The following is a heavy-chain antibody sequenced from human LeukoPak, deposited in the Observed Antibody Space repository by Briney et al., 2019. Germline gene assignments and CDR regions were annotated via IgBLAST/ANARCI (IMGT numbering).Heavy chain of an antibody. Sequence: SDTLSLTCTVSGGSISSYYWSWIRQPPGKGLEWIGYIYYSGSTYYNPSLKSRVTISVDTSKNQFSLKLSSVTAADTAVYYCARDSSSRGSNWFDPWGQGTLVTVSS. D-gene: IGHD6-13*01. V-gene: IGHV4-59*12. CDR2: IYYSGST. CDR3: ARDSSSRGSNWFDP. CDR1: GGSISSYY. J-gene: IGHJ5*02.